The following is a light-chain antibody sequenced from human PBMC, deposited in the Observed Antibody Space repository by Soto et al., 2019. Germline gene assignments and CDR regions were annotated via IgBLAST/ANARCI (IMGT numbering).Light chain of an antibody. Sequence: SYELTQPPSVSVAPGQTARITCGGNNTGSKSGHWYQQKPGQAPVLVVYDDSDRHSGIPERYSGSNSGNTATLTISRVEAGDEADYYCQVWDRSSVVLGGGTKVTV. J-gene: IGLJ2*01. CDR3: QVWDRSSVV. CDR2: DDS. CDR1: NTGSKS. V-gene: IGLV3-21*02.